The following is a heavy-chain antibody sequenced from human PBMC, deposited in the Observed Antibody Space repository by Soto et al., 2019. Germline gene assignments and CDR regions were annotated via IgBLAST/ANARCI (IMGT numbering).Heavy chain of an antibody. CDR1: GGTFSSYA. D-gene: IGHD5-18*01. J-gene: IGHJ4*02. Sequence: SVKDSCKASGGTFSSYAISWGRQAPVQGLEWMGGIIPIFGTANYAQKFQGRVTITADESTSTAYMELSSLRSEDTAVYYCARTKGYSYGARAPFDYWGQGTLVTVSS. CDR2: IIPIFGTA. CDR3: ARTKGYSYGARAPFDY. V-gene: IGHV1-69*01.